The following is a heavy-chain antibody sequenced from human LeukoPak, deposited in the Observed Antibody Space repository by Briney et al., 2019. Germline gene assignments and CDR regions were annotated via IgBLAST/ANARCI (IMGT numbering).Heavy chain of an antibody. V-gene: IGHV3-7*01. D-gene: IGHD2-21*02. CDR2: IKQDGSEK. CDR1: GFTFSSYW. CDR3: ARNRRAYCGGDCYTGSAFDI. J-gene: IGHJ3*02. Sequence: PGGSLRLSCAASGFTFSSYWMSWVRQAPGKGLEWVANIKQDGSEKYYVDSVKGRFTISRDNAKNSLYLQMNNLRAEDTAVCYCARNRRAYCGGDCYTGSAFDIWGQGTMVTVSS.